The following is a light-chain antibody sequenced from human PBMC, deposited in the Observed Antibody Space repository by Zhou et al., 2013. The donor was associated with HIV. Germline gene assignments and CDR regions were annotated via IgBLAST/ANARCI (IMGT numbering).Light chain of an antibody. CDR2: DAS. Sequence: DIQMTQSPSSVSASVGDRVTISCRASQGIGSWLAWFQQKPGKAPKLLIYDASILKTGVPSRFSGSGSGADFTLTINSLQPEDFATYFCQQSYSVPPTFGQGTKLEI. V-gene: IGKV1-12*01. CDR1: QGIGSW. J-gene: IGKJ2*01. CDR3: QQSYSVPPT.